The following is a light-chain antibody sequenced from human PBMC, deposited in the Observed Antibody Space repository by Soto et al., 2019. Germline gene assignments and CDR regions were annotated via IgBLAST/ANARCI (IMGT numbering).Light chain of an antibody. V-gene: IGLV2-14*01. CDR1: SSDVGRYNY. Sequence: QSALAQPASVSGSTGQSITISCTGTSSDVGRYNYVSWYQQHPGKAPKLMIHEVSYRPSGVSSRFSGSKSGNTASLTISGLQAEDEAEYHCCSYTNRATYVFGTGTKVTVL. J-gene: IGLJ1*01. CDR3: CSYTNRATYV. CDR2: EVS.